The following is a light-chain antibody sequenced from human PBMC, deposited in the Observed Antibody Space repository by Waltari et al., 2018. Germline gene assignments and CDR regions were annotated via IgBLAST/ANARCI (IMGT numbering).Light chain of an antibody. Sequence: QSALTQPASVSGSPGQSIAISCTGTSSDVGGYTYVSWYQQHPDKAPKLIIYDVTNRPSGISDRFSGSKSGNTASLAISGLQADDEADYHCASYTTTGTYVFGTGTKVTVL. CDR1: SSDVGGYTY. CDR3: ASYTTTGTYV. CDR2: DVT. J-gene: IGLJ1*01. V-gene: IGLV2-14*03.